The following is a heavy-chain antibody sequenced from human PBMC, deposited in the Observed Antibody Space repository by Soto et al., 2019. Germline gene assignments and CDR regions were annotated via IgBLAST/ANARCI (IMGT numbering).Heavy chain of an antibody. CDR2: LSGSGGST. D-gene: IGHD3-16*01. V-gene: IGHV3-23*01. CDR1: GFTFNNYA. Sequence: EVQLLESGGGLVQPGGSLRLSCTASGFTFNNYAMSWVRQAPGKGLQWVSALSGSGGSTYYADSVKGRFTISRDNSKNTRYLQMNSLRAEDTAVYFCAKDLHILITFGGGSDYCGQGTLVTVSS. J-gene: IGHJ4*02. CDR3: AKDLHILITFGGGSDY.